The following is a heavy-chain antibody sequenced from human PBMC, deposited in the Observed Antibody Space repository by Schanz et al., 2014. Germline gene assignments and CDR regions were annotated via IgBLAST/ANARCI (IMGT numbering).Heavy chain of an antibody. CDR2: INPSGGST. J-gene: IGHJ3*02. CDR1: GYTFTTYY. V-gene: IGHV1-46*03. CDR3: ARGPSTGAFDI. Sequence: QVQLVQSGAEVKKPGVSVKVSCKASGYTFTTYYIHWVRQAPGQGLEWMGIINPSGGSTSYAQKFRGRVTMTRDTSTSTVYMELSSLRSEDTAVYFCARGPSTGAFDIWGQGTMVTVSS.